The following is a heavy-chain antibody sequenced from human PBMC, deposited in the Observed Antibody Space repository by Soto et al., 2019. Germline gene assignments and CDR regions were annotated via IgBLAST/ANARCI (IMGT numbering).Heavy chain of an antibody. V-gene: IGHV1-3*01. D-gene: IGHD3-10*01. J-gene: IGHJ4*02. CDR1: GYSFANYT. Sequence: GASVKVSCKASGYSFANYTIHWVRQAPGQGLEWMGWLNPDTASTKFSPKFQGRVIITRDKSANTAFMQLTSLTSEETALYYCARGGGYYGSGAYYRGYFDHWGLGTLVTVSS. CDR2: LNPDTAST. CDR3: ARGGGYYGSGAYYRGYFDH.